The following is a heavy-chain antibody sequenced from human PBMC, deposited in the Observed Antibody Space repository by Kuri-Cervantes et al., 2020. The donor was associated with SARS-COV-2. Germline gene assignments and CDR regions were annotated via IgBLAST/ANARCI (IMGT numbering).Heavy chain of an antibody. J-gene: IGHJ4*02. CDR3: AKDGLRVVEEWLPFDY. CDR1: GFTFSSYA. CDR2: ISYDGSNK. Sequence: GESLKISCAASGFTFSSYAMHWVRQAPGKGLEWVAVISYDGSNKYYADSVKGRFTIPRDNSKNTLYLQMNSLRAEDTAVYYCAKDGLRVVEEWLPFDYWGQGTLVTVSS. V-gene: IGHV3-30-3*01. D-gene: IGHD3-3*01.